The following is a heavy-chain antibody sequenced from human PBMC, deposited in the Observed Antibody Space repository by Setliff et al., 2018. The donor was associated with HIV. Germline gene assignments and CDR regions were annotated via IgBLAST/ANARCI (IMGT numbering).Heavy chain of an antibody. Sequence: PSETLSLTCTVSGDSLSSGSFYWSWIRQHPGKGPEWIGYVYYTGTTSYNASLKSRTLISVDTSKNQFFLKMSSVTAADTAVYFCARGWYFDLWG. CDR2: VYYTGTT. CDR3: ARGWYFDL. J-gene: IGHJ2*01. V-gene: IGHV4-31*03. CDR1: GDSLSSGSFY.